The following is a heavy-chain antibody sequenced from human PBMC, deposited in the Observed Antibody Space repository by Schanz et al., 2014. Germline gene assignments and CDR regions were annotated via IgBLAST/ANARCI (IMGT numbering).Heavy chain of an antibody. CDR2: IRSDNNYI. Sequence: VQLVESGGGLVQPGGSLRLSCAASRFTFSNYAMSWVRQAPGKGLEWVSYIRSDNNYIYYADSVKGRFTISRDNAKNSLFLQMNSLTAEDTAVYYCVREDMVRGIRAFDIWGQGTMVTVSS. CDR1: RFTFSNYA. V-gene: IGHV3-21*01. J-gene: IGHJ3*02. D-gene: IGHD3-10*01. CDR3: VREDMVRGIRAFDI.